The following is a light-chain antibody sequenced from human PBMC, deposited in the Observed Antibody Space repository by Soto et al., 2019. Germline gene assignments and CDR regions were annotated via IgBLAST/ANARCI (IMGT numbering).Light chain of an antibody. Sequence: QSVLTQPPSASGTPGQRVTISCSGSSSNIGSNTVNWYQQLPGTAPKLLIYSNNQRPAGVPDLFSGSKSGTSASLAISGLKSEDEADYYCAAWDDSLNVVFGGGTKLTVL. CDR2: SNN. J-gene: IGLJ2*01. CDR3: AAWDDSLNVV. CDR1: SSNIGSNT. V-gene: IGLV1-44*01.